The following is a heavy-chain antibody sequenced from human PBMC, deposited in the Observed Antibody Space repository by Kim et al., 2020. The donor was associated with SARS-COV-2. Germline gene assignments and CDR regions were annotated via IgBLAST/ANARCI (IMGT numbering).Heavy chain of an antibody. CDR2: IYYSGST. Sequence: SETLSLTCTVSGGSISSYYWSWIRQPPGKGLEWIGYIYYSGSTNYNPSLKSRVTISVDTSKNQFSLKLSSVTAADTAVYYCARGEGTYYYDSSDLGAFD. V-gene: IGHV4-59*13. D-gene: IGHD3-22*01. CDR1: GGSISSYY. J-gene: IGHJ3*02. CDR3: ARGEGTYYYDSSDLGAFD.